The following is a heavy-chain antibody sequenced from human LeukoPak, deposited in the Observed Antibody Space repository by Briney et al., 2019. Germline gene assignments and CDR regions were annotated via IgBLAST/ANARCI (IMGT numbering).Heavy chain of an antibody. J-gene: IGHJ4*02. CDR1: GGTFSSYA. CDR3: ASDHYYGSGSRGLEVDY. V-gene: IGHV1-69*06. CDR2: IIPIFGTA. D-gene: IGHD3-10*01. Sequence: ASVEVSCKASGGTFSSYAISWVRQAPGQGLEWMGGIIPIFGTANYAQKFQGRVTITADKSTSTAYMELSSLRSEDTAVYYCASDHYYGSGSRGLEVDYWGQGTLVTVSS.